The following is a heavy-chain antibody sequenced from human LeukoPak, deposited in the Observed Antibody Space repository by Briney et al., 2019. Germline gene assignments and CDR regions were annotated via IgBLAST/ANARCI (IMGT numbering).Heavy chain of an antibody. CDR2: INHSGST. D-gene: IGHD5-18*01. Sequence: PSETLSLTCAVYGGSFSGYYWSWIRQPPGKGLEWIGEINHSGSTNYNPSLKSRVTISVDTSKNQFSLKLSSVTAADTAVYYCARVTAMFTFDYWARGTLVTVS. J-gene: IGHJ4*02. CDR3: ARVTAMFTFDY. V-gene: IGHV4-34*01. CDR1: GGSFSGYY.